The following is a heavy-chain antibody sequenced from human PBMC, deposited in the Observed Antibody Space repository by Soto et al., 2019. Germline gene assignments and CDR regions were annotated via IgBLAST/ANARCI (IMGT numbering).Heavy chain of an antibody. V-gene: IGHV4-30-4*01. Sequence: SETLSLTCTVSGGSISSGDYYWSWIRQPPGKGLEWIGYIYYSGSTYYNPSLKSRVTISVDTSKNQFSLKLSSVTAADTAVYYFARAAYCRYDDRLFDYYYGMDVWGQGTTVTVSS. D-gene: IGHD5-12*01. CDR2: IYYSGST. CDR3: ARAAYCRYDDRLFDYYYGMDV. CDR1: GGSISSGDYY. J-gene: IGHJ6*02.